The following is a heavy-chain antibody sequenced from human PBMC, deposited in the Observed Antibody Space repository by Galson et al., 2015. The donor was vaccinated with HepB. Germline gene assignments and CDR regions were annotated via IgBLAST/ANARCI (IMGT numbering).Heavy chain of an antibody. CDR3: AKDGIMVANNPYHFHY. Sequence: SLRLSCAASGFTFTRYAMTWVRQAPRKGLEWVSSITSSGGNTYYTDAVKGRFTISRDNSKNTLSLQLNSLRVEDTAVYYCAKDGIMVANNPYHFHYWGQGTLVTVSS. J-gene: IGHJ4*02. V-gene: IGHV3-23*01. D-gene: IGHD2-15*01. CDR1: GFTFTRYA. CDR2: ITSSGGNT.